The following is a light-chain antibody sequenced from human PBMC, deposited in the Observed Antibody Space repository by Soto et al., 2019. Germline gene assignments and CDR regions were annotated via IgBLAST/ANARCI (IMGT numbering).Light chain of an antibody. CDR1: QGIANY. CDR3: QQYDNLPYT. V-gene: IGKV1-33*01. J-gene: IGKJ2*01. Sequence: DIQMTQSPSSLSASVGDRVTIPCQASQGIANYLNWYQQKPGKAPKPLIYDASNLETGVPSRFSGRGSGTDFTLTISSLQPEDVATYYCQQYDNLPYTFGQGTKLEIK. CDR2: DAS.